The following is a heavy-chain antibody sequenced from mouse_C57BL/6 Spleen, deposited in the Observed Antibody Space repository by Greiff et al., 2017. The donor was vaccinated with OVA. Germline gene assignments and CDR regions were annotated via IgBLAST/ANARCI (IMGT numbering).Heavy chain of an antibody. D-gene: IGHD1-1*01. CDR2: ISSGSSTI. CDR1: GFTFSDYG. Sequence: EVQLVESGGGLVKPGGSLKLSCAASGFTFSDYGMHWVRQAPEKGLEWVAYISSGSSTIYYADTVKGRFTISRDNAKNTLFLQMTSLRSEDPAMYYCARPPPYGSSYVNVWGTGTTVTVSS. CDR3: ARPPPYGSSYVNV. J-gene: IGHJ1*03. V-gene: IGHV5-17*01.